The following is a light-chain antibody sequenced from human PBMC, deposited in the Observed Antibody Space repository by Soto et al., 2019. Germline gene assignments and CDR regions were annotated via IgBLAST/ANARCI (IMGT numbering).Light chain of an antibody. CDR1: QSVSSSY. CDR2: GAS. CDR3: QQYGSSPLT. J-gene: IGKJ1*01. V-gene: IGKV3-20*01. Sequence: EIVLTQSPGTLSLSPGERATLSCRASQSVSSSYLAWYQQKPGQAPRLLIYGASSRATGIPDRFSGSGSGTEFTLTISRLEPEDFAVYYCQQYGSSPLTFGQGTKVYIK.